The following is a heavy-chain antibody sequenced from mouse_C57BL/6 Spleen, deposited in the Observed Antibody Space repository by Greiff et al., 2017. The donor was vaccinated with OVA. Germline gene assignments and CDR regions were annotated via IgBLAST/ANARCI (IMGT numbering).Heavy chain of an antibody. CDR3: ASTVVATPAWFAY. J-gene: IGHJ3*01. D-gene: IGHD1-1*01. CDR1: GYTFTSYW. CDR2: IYPGSGST. Sequence: QVQLQQPGAELVKPGASVKMSCKASGYTFTSYWITWVKQRPGQGLEWIGDIYPGSGSTNYNEKFKSKATLTVDTSSSTAYMQLSSLTSEDSAVYYCASTVVATPAWFAYWGQGTLVTVSA. V-gene: IGHV1-55*01.